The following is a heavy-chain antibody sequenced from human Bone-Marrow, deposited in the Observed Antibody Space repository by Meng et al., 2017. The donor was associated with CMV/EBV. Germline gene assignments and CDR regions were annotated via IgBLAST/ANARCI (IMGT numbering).Heavy chain of an antibody. Sequence: GESLKISCKGSGYSFTTYWIGWVRQMPGKGLEWMGIIDPDDSDTRYSPSFQGQVTISADKSISTAYLQWSSLKASDTAVYYCARSVVVVAAAPYYYYGMDVWGQGTTVTVSS. D-gene: IGHD2-15*01. V-gene: IGHV5-51*01. CDR2: IDPDDSDT. J-gene: IGHJ6*02. CDR1: GYSFTTYW. CDR3: ARSVVVVAAAPYYYYGMDV.